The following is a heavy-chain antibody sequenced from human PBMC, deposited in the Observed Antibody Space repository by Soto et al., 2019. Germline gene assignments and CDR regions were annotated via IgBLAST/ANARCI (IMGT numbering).Heavy chain of an antibody. CDR3: ARDPGVQLDYFEY. CDR1: GFTFSSYW. J-gene: IGHJ4*02. V-gene: IGHV3-7*01. D-gene: IGHD1-1*01. CDR2: IKQDGSEK. Sequence: GGSLRLSCAASGFTFSSYWMSWVRQAPGKGLEWVANIKQDGSEKYYVDSVKGRFTISRDNAKNSLYLQMNSLRTEDTAVYYCARDPGVQLDYFEYWGQGTLVTVSS.